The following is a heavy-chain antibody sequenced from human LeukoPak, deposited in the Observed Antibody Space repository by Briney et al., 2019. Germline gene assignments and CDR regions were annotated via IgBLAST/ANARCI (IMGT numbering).Heavy chain of an antibody. CDR2: ISGDGGTI. Sequence: GGSLRLSCAASGFTFSSYTMSWVRQAPGKGLEWVSAISGDGGTISYAASVRGRFTISRDNAKNTLFLQMSSLRAGDTALYYCAKELYGNPSGYWGQGTRVTVSS. CDR3: AKELYGNPSGY. D-gene: IGHD2-8*01. CDR1: GFTFSSYT. J-gene: IGHJ4*02. V-gene: IGHV3-23*01.